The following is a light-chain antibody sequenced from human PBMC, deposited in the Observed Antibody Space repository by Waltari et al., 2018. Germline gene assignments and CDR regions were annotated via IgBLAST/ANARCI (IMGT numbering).Light chain of an antibody. Sequence: NFMLTQPHSVSESPGKTITISCTRSSGSIGSVYVQWYQQRPGSAPTTMIYEDKKRPSGVPVRFSGSIDSSSNSASLTISGLKTEDEADYYCQSFDSTNPWVFGGGTKLTVL. J-gene: IGLJ3*02. V-gene: IGLV6-57*03. CDR2: EDK. CDR3: QSFDSTNPWV. CDR1: SGSIGSVY.